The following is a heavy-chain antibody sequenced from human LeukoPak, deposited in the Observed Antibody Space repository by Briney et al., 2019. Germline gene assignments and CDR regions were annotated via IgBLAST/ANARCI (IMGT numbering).Heavy chain of an antibody. V-gene: IGHV3-48*03. CDR2: ISSSGSTI. D-gene: IGHD2-21*02. J-gene: IGHJ4*02. CDR1: GFTFSSYE. CDR3: ARGQWRLFDF. Sequence: PGGSLRLSCAASGFTFSSYEMNWVRQAPGKGLEWVSYISSSGSTIYYADSVKGRFTISRDNAKNSLYLQMNSLRAEDTAVYFCARGQWRLFDFWGQGTLVAVSS.